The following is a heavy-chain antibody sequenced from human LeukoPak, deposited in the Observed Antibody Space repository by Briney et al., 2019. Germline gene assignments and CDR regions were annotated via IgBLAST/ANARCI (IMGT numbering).Heavy chain of an antibody. D-gene: IGHD1-1*01. V-gene: IGHV4-30-4*08. Sequence: SSETLSLTCAVSAYSISRGYYWGWIRQPPGKGLEWIGYISYSGSTYYNPSLKSRVTISLNRSKNQFSLKLGSVTAADTAVYYCARGELTMTGTFDYWGQGTLVTVSS. J-gene: IGHJ4*02. CDR1: AYSISRGYY. CDR3: ARGELTMTGTFDY. CDR2: ISYSGST.